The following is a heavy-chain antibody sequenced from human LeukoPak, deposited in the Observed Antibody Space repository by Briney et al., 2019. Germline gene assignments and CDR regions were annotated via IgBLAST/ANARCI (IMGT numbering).Heavy chain of an antibody. CDR1: GGSINNVTYY. Sequence: PSETLSLTCTVSGGSINNVTYYWGWIRQPPGKGLEWIASMYFRGTTYYNPSLKSRVTISVDTSKNQFSLKLSSVTAADTAVYYCARKVVVTAIGLYYFDYWGQGTLVTVSS. CDR3: ARKVVVTAIGLYYFDY. D-gene: IGHD2-21*02. V-gene: IGHV4-39*07. CDR2: MYFRGTT. J-gene: IGHJ4*02.